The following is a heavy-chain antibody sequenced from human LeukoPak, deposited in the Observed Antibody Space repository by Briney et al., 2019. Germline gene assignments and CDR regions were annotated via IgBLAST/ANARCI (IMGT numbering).Heavy chain of an antibody. CDR1: GFTFSSYA. J-gene: IGHJ4*02. V-gene: IGHV3-64*01. CDR2: IVSNGGST. D-gene: IGHD5-12*01. CDR3: ASLVASTGY. Sequence: GGSLRLSCAASGFTFSSYAMHWVRQAPGKGLEYVSAIVSNGGSTYYANSVKGRFTISGDNSKNTLYLQMGSLRAEDMAVYYCASLVASTGYWGQGTLVTVSS.